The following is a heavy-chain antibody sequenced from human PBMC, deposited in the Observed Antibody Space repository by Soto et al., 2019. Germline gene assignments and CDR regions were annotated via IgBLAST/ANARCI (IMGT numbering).Heavy chain of an antibody. CDR3: AREGAVPAAIGQYYYGMDV. J-gene: IGHJ6*02. V-gene: IGHV3-30-3*01. CDR1: GFNFSHYD. D-gene: IGHD2-2*01. Sequence: GGSLRLSCAASGFNFSHYDMHWVRQTPGKGLEWVAVISYDGNKKYYADSVKGRFSISRDKSKNTLSLQLNSLRIEDTAVYYCAREGAVPAAIGQYYYGMDVWGQGTTVTVSS. CDR2: ISYDGNKK.